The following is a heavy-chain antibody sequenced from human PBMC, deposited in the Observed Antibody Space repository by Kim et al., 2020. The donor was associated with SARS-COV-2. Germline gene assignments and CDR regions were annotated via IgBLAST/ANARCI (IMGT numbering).Heavy chain of an antibody. V-gene: IGHV5-10-1*01. CDR2: DSYT. D-gene: IGHD3-10*01. J-gene: IGHJ5*02. Sequence: DSYTNYSPSFQGHVTISADKSISTAYLQWSSLKASDTAMYYCARRFGEAWGQGTLVTVSS. CDR3: ARRFGEA.